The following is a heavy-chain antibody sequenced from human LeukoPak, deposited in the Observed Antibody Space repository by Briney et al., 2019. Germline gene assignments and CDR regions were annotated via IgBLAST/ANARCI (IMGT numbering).Heavy chain of an antibody. J-gene: IGHJ3*02. V-gene: IGHV4-59*01. CDR3: ARSAYGSYDILTGYQLRAFDI. D-gene: IGHD3-9*01. CDR1: GGSISSYY. CDR2: IYYSGST. Sequence: PSETLSLTCTVSGGSISSYYWSWIRQPPGKGLEWIGYIYYSGSTNYNPSLKSRVTISVDTSKNQFSLKLSSVTAADTAVYYCARSAYGSYDILTGYQLRAFDIWGQGTMVTVSS.